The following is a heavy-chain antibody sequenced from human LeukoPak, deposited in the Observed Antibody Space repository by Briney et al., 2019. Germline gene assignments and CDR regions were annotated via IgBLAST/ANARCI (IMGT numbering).Heavy chain of an antibody. CDR1: GFTFSSYA. V-gene: IGHV3-23*01. Sequence: GGPLRLSCAASGFTFSSYAMSWVRQAPGKGLEWVSAISGSGGSPYYADSEKGRFTISRDNSKNTLYLQMNSLRAEDTAVYYCAKDKGIGGDYYGSGSYIWGQGTLVTVSS. J-gene: IGHJ4*02. CDR3: AKDKGIGGDYYGSGSYI. D-gene: IGHD3-10*01. CDR2: ISGSGGSP.